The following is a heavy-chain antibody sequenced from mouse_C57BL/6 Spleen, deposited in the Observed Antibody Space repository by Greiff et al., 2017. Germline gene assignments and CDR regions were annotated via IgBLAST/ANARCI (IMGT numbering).Heavy chain of an antibody. Sequence: QVQLQQPGAELVKPGASVKLSCKASGYTFTSYWMQWVKQRPGQGLEWIGEIDPSDSYTNYNQKFKGKATLTVDTSSSTAYMQLSSLTSEDSAVYYCARSIYYYGFYAMDYWGQGTLVTVSS. CDR2: IDPSDSYT. CDR1: GYTFTSYW. CDR3: ARSIYYYGFYAMDY. J-gene: IGHJ4*01. D-gene: IGHD1-2*01. V-gene: IGHV1-50*01.